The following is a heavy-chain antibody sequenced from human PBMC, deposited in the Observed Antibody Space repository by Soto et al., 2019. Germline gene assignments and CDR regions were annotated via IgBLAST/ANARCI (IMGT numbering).Heavy chain of an antibody. CDR1: GFSLSTSGMC. Sequence: SGPTLVNPTQTLALTCTFSGFSLSTSGMCVSWIRQPPGKALEWLARIDWDDDKYYSTSLKTRLTISKDTSKNQVVPTMTNMDPVDTATYYCARTTEEYCSGGSCYSDYWGHGTLVTVSS. D-gene: IGHD2-15*01. CDR3: ARTTEEYCSGGSCYSDY. J-gene: IGHJ4*01. CDR2: IDWDDDK. V-gene: IGHV2-70*11.